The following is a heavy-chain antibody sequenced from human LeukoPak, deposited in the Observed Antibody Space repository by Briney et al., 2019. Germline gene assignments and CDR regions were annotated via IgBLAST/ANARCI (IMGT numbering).Heavy chain of an antibody. J-gene: IGHJ4*02. CDR2: IYYSGST. Sequence: SETLSLTCTVSSGSISSSSYYWGWIRQPPGKGLEWIGSIYYSGSTYYNPSLKSRVTISVDTSKNQFSLKLSSVTAVDTAVYYCASTDSSSSISLFDYWGQGTLVTVSS. CDR3: ASTDSSSSISLFDY. D-gene: IGHD6-6*01. CDR1: SGSISSSSYY. V-gene: IGHV4-39*01.